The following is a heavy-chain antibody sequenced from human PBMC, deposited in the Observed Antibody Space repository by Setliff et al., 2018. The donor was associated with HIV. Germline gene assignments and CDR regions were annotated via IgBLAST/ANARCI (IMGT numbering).Heavy chain of an antibody. D-gene: IGHD6-19*01. CDR1: GYSINSGFS. J-gene: IGHJ5*02. CDR2: LYQSGSI. CDR3: ARPRRVRSRAWYWFDI. V-gene: IGHV4-38-2*01. Sequence: PSETLSLPFAASGYSINSGFSRAGIRQPPGQGPPWIGSLYQSGSIYSTTSLQSRVPLSGDASKNTFSRNLFSVTAAATAVYYCARPRRVRSRAWYWFDIWGQGTLGNVSS.